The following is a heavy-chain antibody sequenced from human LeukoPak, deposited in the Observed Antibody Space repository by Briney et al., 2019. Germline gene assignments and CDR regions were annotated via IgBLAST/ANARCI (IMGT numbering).Heavy chain of an antibody. Sequence: SETLPLTCTVSGGSISSYYWSWIRQPAGKGLEWIGRIYTSGSTNYNPSLKSRVTMSVDTSKNQFSLKLSSVTAADTAVYYCARERSYLNWFDPWGQGTLVTVSS. D-gene: IGHD3-10*01. CDR3: ARERSYLNWFDP. CDR2: IYTSGST. CDR1: GGSISSYY. J-gene: IGHJ5*02. V-gene: IGHV4-4*07.